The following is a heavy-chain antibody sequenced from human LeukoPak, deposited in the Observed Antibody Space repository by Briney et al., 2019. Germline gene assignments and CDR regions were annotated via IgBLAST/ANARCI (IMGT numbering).Heavy chain of an antibody. CDR2: ISAYNGNT. CDR1: GYTFTSYG. CDR3: ARDIVVVPAAPEGY. Sequence: ASVKVSCKASGYTFTSYGISWVRQAPGQGLEWMGWISAYNGNTNYAQKLQGRVTMTTDTSTSTAYMELRSLRSDDTAVYYCARDIVVVPAAPEGYWGQGTLVTVSS. D-gene: IGHD2-2*01. J-gene: IGHJ4*02. V-gene: IGHV1-18*01.